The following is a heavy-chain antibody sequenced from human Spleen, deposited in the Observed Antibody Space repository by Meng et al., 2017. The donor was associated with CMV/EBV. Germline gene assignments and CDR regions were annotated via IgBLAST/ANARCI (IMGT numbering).Heavy chain of an antibody. CDR2: IYSDDSST. V-gene: IGHV3-23*03. Sequence: GESLKISCAASGFTFSGYAMNWVRQAPGKGLEWVAVIYSDDSSTYYAESVKGRFTISRDNSKNTLYPQMNSLSVEDTAVYYCARTDVWGQGTTVTVSS. CDR1: GFTFSGYA. CDR3: ARTDV. J-gene: IGHJ6*02.